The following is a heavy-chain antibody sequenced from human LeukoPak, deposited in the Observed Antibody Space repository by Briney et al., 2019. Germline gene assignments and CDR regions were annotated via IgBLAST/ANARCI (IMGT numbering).Heavy chain of an antibody. V-gene: IGHV3-48*02. Sequence: GGSLRLSCAASGFTFSSYSMNWVRQAPGKGLEWVSYSSSSSSTIYYADSVKGRFTISRDNAKNSLYLQMNSLRDEDTAVYYCARDFHPKVPAAMVYWGQGTLVTVSS. J-gene: IGHJ4*02. CDR3: ARDFHPKVPAAMVY. D-gene: IGHD2-2*01. CDR1: GFTFSSYS. CDR2: SSSSSSTI.